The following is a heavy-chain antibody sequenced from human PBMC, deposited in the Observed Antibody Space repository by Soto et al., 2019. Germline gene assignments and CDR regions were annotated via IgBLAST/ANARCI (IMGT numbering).Heavy chain of an antibody. CDR2: IKSKTDGGTT. Sequence: GGSLRLSCAASGFTFSDAWINWVRQAPGKGLEWVGRIKSKTDGGTTDFAAPVKGRFAISRDDSRDMVCMQMYSLKTDDTAIYYCTTDSLFTGQLVRMDNWGHGTLVTVSS. CDR3: TTDSLFTGQLVRMDN. V-gene: IGHV3-15*07. CDR1: GFTFSDAW. D-gene: IGHD3-9*01. J-gene: IGHJ4*01.